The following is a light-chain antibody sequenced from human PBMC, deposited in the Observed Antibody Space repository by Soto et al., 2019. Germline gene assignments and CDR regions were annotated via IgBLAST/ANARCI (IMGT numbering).Light chain of an antibody. CDR3: QTWDTGISVV. J-gene: IGLJ2*01. CDR2: LNNDGSH. CDR1: SGHSNYA. Sequence: QSVLTQSPSASASLGASVKLTCTLSSGHSNYAIAWHQQQPEKGPRYLMKLNNDGSHSKGDGIPDRFSGSSSGAERYLTISSLQSEDESDYYCQTWDTGISVVFGGGIKVTVL. V-gene: IGLV4-69*01.